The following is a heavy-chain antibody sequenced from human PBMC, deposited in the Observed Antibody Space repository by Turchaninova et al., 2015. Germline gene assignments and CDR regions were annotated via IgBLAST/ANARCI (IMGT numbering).Heavy chain of an antibody. Sequence: QLQLQESGPGLGKPSETLSLTCTVSRASITSGDFFWGWVRQPPGKGLEWIGTIHNSGGTFYNPSLRSRLTISADTAKNQFSLKLSSVTAADTAMYYCARHTDGSGYYYWGRGTLVTVSS. V-gene: IGHV4-39*01. CDR2: IHNSGGT. CDR1: RASITSGDFF. CDR3: ARHTDGSGYYY. D-gene: IGHD3-3*01. J-gene: IGHJ4*02.